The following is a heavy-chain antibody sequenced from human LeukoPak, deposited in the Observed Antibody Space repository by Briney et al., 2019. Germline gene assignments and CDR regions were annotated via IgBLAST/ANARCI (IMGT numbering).Heavy chain of an antibody. D-gene: IGHD2-2*02. V-gene: IGHV1-18*01. J-gene: IGHJ6*03. Sequence: ASVKVSCKASGYTFTSYGISWVRQAPGQGLEWMGWISAHNGNTNYAQKLQGRVTMTTDTSTSTAYMELRSLRSDDTAVYYCARDFRGVYCSSTSCYTPYGDYYMDVWGKGTTVTVSS. CDR2: ISAHNGNT. CDR1: GYTFTSYG. CDR3: ARDFRGVYCSSTSCYTPYGDYYMDV.